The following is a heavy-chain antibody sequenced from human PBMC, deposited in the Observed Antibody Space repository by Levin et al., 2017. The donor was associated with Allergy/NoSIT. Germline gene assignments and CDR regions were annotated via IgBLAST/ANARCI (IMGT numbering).Heavy chain of an antibody. J-gene: IGHJ6*02. CDR1: GFTFSDYY. D-gene: IGHD6-19*01. V-gene: IGHV3-11*01. Sequence: SCAASGFTFSDYYMSWIRQAPGKGLEWVSYISSSGSTIYYADSVKGRFTISRDNAKNSLYLQMNSLRAEDTAVYYCARDHRGIAVAQTKIYYYYYGMDVWGQGTTVTVSS. CDR3: ARDHRGIAVAQTKIYYYYYGMDV. CDR2: ISSSGSTI.